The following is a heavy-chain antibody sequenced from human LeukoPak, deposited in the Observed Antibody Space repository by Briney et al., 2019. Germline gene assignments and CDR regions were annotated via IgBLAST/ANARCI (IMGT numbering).Heavy chain of an antibody. D-gene: IGHD3-10*01. J-gene: IGHJ4*02. V-gene: IGHV3-23*01. Sequence: GGSLRLSCAASGFTFSNYAMSWVRQAPGTGLEWVSAISSGGGYTYYADSVKGRFTISRDNSKNTLYLQMNSLSVEDTAVYYCARVAYYASAPFSYFDYWGQGTLVTVSS. CDR3: ARVAYYASAPFSYFDY. CDR1: GFTFSNYA. CDR2: ISSGGGYT.